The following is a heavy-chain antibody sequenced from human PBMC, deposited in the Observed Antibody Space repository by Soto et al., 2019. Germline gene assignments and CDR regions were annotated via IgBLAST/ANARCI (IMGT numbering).Heavy chain of an antibody. CDR1: GDSFTSYD. J-gene: IGHJ6*03. Sequence: ASVKVSCEACGDSFTSYDINWVRQATGQGLEWMGWMNPNSGNTGYAQKFQGRVTMTRNTSISTAYMELSSLRSEDTAVYYCARGLDFWSGYYFVDYYYYMDVWGKGTTVTVSS. D-gene: IGHD3-3*01. CDR3: ARGLDFWSGYYFVDYYYYMDV. CDR2: MNPNSGNT. V-gene: IGHV1-8*01.